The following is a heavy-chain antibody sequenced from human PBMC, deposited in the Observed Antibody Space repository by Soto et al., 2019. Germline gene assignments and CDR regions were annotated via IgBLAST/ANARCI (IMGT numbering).Heavy chain of an antibody. CDR3: AKGREVSWGYDFWSGYYYGMDV. CDR1: GFTFSSYA. J-gene: IGHJ6*02. Sequence: GGSLRLSCAASGFTFSSYAMSWVRQAPGKGLEWVSAISGSGGSTYYADSVKGRFTISRDNSKNTLYLQMNSLRAEDTAVYYCAKGREVSWGYDFWSGYYYGMDVWGQGTTVTVSS. D-gene: IGHD3-3*01. CDR2: ISGSGGST. V-gene: IGHV3-23*01.